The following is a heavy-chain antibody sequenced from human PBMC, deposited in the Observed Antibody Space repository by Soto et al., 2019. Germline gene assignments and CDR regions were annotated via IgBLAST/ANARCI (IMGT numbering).Heavy chain of an antibody. D-gene: IGHD1-7*01. J-gene: IGHJ6*03. Sequence: PSETLSLTCTVSGGSISSSSYYWGWIRQPPGKGLEWIGSIYYSGSTYYNPSLKSRVTISVDTSKNQFSLKLSSVTAADTAVYYCARHANYRPYYYYYMDVWGKGTTVTVSS. V-gene: IGHV4-39*01. CDR1: GGSISSSSYY. CDR3: ARHANYRPYYYYYMDV. CDR2: IYYSGST.